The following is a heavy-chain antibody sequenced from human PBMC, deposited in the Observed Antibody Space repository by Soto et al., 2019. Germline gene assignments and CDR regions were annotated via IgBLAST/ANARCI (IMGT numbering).Heavy chain of an antibody. J-gene: IGHJ4*02. D-gene: IGHD3-22*01. Sequence: SETLSLTCAVYGGSFSADYWSWIRQPPGKGLEWIGEINHSGSTIYNASLKSRVTISIDTSKNQFSLKLTSVTAADTAVYYCARGLYYDSSGYYYVRGYYFDYWGQGTLVTVSS. CDR1: GGSFSADY. CDR3: ARGLYYDSSGYYYVRGYYFDY. CDR2: INHSGST. V-gene: IGHV4-34*01.